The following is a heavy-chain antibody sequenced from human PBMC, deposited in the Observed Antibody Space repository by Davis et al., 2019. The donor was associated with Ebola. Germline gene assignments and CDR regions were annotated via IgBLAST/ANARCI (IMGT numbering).Heavy chain of an antibody. CDR3: ARVRPHGGNNQPFDY. D-gene: IGHD4-23*01. Sequence: SETLSLTCTVSGGSITFYYWSWIRQPPGKGLEWIGHIYSGGRTNYHPSLESRVTMSVDTSKNLFSLKLSSVTAADTAMYYCARVRPHGGNNQPFDYWGQGALVTVSS. CDR2: IYSGGRT. J-gene: IGHJ4*02. CDR1: GGSITFYY. V-gene: IGHV4-59*08.